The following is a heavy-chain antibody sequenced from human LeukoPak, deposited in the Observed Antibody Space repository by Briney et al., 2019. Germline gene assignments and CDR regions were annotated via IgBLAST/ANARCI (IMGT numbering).Heavy chain of an antibody. Sequence: PGGSLRLSCAASGFTVSSNYMSWVRQAPGKGLEWVSVIYSGGSTYYADSVKGRFTISRDNSKNTLYLQMNSLRAADTAVYYCARVGNSGWYSSWFDPWGQGTLVTVSS. CDR2: IYSGGST. CDR1: GFTVSSNY. V-gene: IGHV3-53*01. CDR3: ARVGNSGWYSSWFDP. J-gene: IGHJ5*02. D-gene: IGHD6-19*01.